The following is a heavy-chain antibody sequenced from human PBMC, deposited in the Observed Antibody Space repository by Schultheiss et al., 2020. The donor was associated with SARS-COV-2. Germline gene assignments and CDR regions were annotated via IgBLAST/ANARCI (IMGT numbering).Heavy chain of an antibody. V-gene: IGHV4-34*01. Sequence: SETLSLTCAVYGGSFSGYYWSWIRQPPGKGLEWIGSIYYSGSTYYNPSLKSRVTISVDTSKNQFSLKLSSVTAADTAVYYCARVSRTSWFDPWGQGTLVTVSS. D-gene: IGHD1-7*01. CDR3: ARVSRTSWFDP. CDR1: GGSFSGYY. J-gene: IGHJ5*02. CDR2: IYYSGST.